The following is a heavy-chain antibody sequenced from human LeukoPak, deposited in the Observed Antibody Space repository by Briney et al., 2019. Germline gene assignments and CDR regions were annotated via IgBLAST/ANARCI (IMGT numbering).Heavy chain of an antibody. CDR3: AKDDHGGSGWRDYFDQ. CDR1: GFTFSSYD. CDR2: IGGGGTP. Sequence: PGGSLRLSCAASGFTFSSYDMSWVRQAPGRGLEWVSAIGGGGTPYYADSVKGRFTIFRDNSKNTLYLQMNSLRAEDTAVYYCAKDDHGGSGWRDYFDQWGQGTLVTVSS. D-gene: IGHD6-19*01. V-gene: IGHV3-23*01. J-gene: IGHJ4*02.